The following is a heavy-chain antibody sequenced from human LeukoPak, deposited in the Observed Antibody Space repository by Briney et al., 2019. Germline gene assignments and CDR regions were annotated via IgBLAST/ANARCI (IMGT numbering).Heavy chain of an antibody. CDR3: AKDSSISWFGGDSQ. V-gene: IGHV3-23*01. CDR2: ISGSGGST. D-gene: IGHD3-10*01. CDR1: GFTFSSYA. J-gene: IGHJ4*02. Sequence: GGSLRLSCAASGFTFSSYAMSWVRQAPGKGLEWVSAISGSGGSTYYADSVKGRFTISRDNSKNTLYLQMNSLRTEDTAVYYCAKDSSISWFGGDSQWGQGTLVTVSS.